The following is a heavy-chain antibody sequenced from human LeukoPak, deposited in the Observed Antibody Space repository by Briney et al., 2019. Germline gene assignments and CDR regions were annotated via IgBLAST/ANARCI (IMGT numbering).Heavy chain of an antibody. CDR3: ARLIREDDSSGIRLVWFDP. CDR1: GGSISSYY. CDR2: IYYSGST. J-gene: IGHJ5*02. V-gene: IGHV4-59*08. Sequence: PSETLSLTCTVSGGSISSYYWSWIRQPAGKGLEWIGRIYYSGSTNYNPSLKSRVTISVDTSKNQFSLKLSSVTAADTAVYYCARLIREDDSSGIRLVWFDPWGQGTLVTVSS. D-gene: IGHD3-22*01.